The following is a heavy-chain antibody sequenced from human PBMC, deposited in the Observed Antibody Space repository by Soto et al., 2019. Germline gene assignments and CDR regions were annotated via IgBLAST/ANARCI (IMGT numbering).Heavy chain of an antibody. V-gene: IGHV4-59*01. CDR1: GGSISSYY. J-gene: IGHJ6*03. CDR3: ARGSHSYYDFWSGEYYYYMDV. CDR2: IYYSGST. D-gene: IGHD3-3*01. Sequence: SETLSLTCTVSGGSISSYYWSWIRQPPGKGLEWVGYIYYSGSTNYNPSLKSRVTISVDTSKNQFSLKLSSVTAADTAVYYRARGSHSYYDFWSGEYYYYMDVWGKGTTVTVSS.